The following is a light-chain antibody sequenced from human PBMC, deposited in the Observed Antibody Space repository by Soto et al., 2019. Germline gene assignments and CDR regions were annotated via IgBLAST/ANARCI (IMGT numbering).Light chain of an antibody. J-gene: IGLJ2*01. Sequence: QSALTQPASVSGSPGQSITISCTGTSSDIGGFNYVSWYQQHPGKAPKLLIYGVSNRPSGVSDRFSGSKSGNTASLTISGLQAEDEADYYCNSYRSSITPVVFGGGTKVTVL. CDR3: NSYRSSITPVV. CDR2: GVS. CDR1: SSDIGGFNY. V-gene: IGLV2-14*01.